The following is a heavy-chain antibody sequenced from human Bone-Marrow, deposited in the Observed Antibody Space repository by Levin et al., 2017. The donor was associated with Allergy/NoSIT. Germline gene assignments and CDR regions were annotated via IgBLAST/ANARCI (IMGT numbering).Heavy chain of an antibody. CDR2: ISSSSSYI. CDR1: GFTFSSYS. CDR3: ASLGYCSGGSCPDYYYYYMDV. V-gene: IGHV3-21*01. J-gene: IGHJ6*03. D-gene: IGHD2-15*01. Sequence: LSLTCAASGFTFSSYSMNWVRQAPGKGLEWVSSISSSSSYIYYADSVKGRFTISRDNAKNSLYLQMNSLRAEDTAVYYCASLGYCSGGSCPDYYYYYMDVWGKGTTVTVSS.